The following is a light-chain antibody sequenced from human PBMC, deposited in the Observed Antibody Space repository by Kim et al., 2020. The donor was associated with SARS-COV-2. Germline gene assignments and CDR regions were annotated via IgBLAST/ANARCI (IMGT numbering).Light chain of an antibody. V-gene: IGKV1-5*01. CDR2: GAS. J-gene: IGKJ1*01. Sequence: DIQMTQSPSTLSASAGDRVTITCRASQNIDSWLDWYQEKPGKAPRLLIYGASSLERGVPSRFSGSGSGTEFTLTISSLQSEDSATYHCQLYYSDLWTCG. CDR3: QLYYSDLWT. CDR1: QNIDSW.